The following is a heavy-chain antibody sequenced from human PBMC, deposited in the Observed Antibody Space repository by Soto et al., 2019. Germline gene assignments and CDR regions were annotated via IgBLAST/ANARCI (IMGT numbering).Heavy chain of an antibody. Sequence: ASVKVSCRASGYTFTGYYMHWVRQAPGQGLEWMEWINPTSGGTNYAQKFQGWVTMTRGTLISKASMELSRLRSDDTAVYYWARLGERSGYDRDYYSGMAVWGQGPRSPSP. CDR2: INPTSGGT. J-gene: IGHJ6*02. CDR1: GYTFTGYY. V-gene: IGHV1-2*04. D-gene: IGHD5-12*01. CDR3: ARLGERSGYDRDYYSGMAV.